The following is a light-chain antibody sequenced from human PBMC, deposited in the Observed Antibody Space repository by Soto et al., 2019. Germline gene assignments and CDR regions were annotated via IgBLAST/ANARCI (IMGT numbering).Light chain of an antibody. CDR2: EGS. CDR3: CSYAGSSALL. Sequence: QSALAQPASVSGSPGQSITISCTGISTDVGSHDLVSWYKHPPGKAPKLIIYEGSKRPSGVSNRFSGSKSGNTASLTISWLHAEDEADYYCCSYAGSSALLFGGGTKLTVL. V-gene: IGLV2-23*01. J-gene: IGLJ2*01. CDR1: STDVGSHDL.